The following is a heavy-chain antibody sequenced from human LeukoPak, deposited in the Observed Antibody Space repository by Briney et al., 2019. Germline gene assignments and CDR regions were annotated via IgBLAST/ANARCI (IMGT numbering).Heavy chain of an antibody. CDR2: IIPIFGTA. Sequence: SVKVSCKASGGTFSSYAISWVRQAPGQGLEWMGGIIPIFGTANYAQKFQGRVTITADESTSTAYMELSSLRSEGTAVYYCARAPPGDTAKWIDAFDIWGQGTMVTVSS. V-gene: IGHV1-69*01. CDR1: GGTFSSYA. J-gene: IGHJ3*02. D-gene: IGHD5-18*01. CDR3: ARAPPGDTAKWIDAFDI.